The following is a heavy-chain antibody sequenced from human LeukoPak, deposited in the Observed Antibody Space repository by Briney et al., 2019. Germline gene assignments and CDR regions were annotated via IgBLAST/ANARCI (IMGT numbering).Heavy chain of an antibody. J-gene: IGHJ6*02. V-gene: IGHV4-59*08. D-gene: IGHD3-22*01. CDR1: GGSISSYY. CDR2: IYHSGST. CDR3: AICPSYYDSSGYYYYGMDV. Sequence: SETLSLTCTVSGGSISSYYWTWIRQPPGKGLEWIGNIYHSGSTNNNPSLKSRGTILVEKYKNQFSLKLSSVTAADTAVSYCAICPSYYDSSGYYYYGMDVWGQGTTVTVSS.